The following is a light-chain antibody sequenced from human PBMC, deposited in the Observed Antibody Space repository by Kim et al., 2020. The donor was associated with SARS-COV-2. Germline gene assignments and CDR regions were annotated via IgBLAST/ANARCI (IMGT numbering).Light chain of an antibody. J-gene: IGKJ2*01. Sequence: EIVLAQSPGTLSLSPGERATLSCRASQSVTSAYLAWYQQRPGHAPRLLIYGASNRATGIPDRFSGSGSGTDFTLTITRLEPEDFAVYSCQQYSNSPFTFGQGTKLEI. V-gene: IGKV3-20*01. CDR1: QSVTSAY. CDR2: GAS. CDR3: QQYSNSPFT.